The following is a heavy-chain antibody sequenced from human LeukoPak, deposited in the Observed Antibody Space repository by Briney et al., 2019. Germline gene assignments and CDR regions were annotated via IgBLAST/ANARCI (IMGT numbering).Heavy chain of an antibody. V-gene: IGHV1-46*01. J-gene: IGHJ4*02. CDR1: GYTFTSYY. CDR3: ARDLTSYYDFWSGYSGFDY. CDR2: INPSGGST. Sequence: ASVKVSCKASGYTFTSYYMHWVRQAPGQGLEWMGIINPSGGSTSYAQKFQGRVTMTRDTSASTAYMELSSLRSEDTAVYYCARDLTSYYDFWSGYSGFDYWGQGTLVTVSS. D-gene: IGHD3-3*01.